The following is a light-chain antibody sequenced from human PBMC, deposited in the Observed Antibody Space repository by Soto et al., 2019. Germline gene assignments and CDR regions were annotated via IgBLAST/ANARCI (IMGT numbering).Light chain of an antibody. Sequence: DIVLTQSPATLSVSPGQRASLSCRASQSVSTTVAWYHQKPGQAPRLLVYGASTRATGIPARFSGSGAATDFTPTITSLQSEDFGVYFCQQYKDWPTTFGQGTKVDIK. CDR3: QQYKDWPTT. CDR1: QSVSTT. CDR2: GAS. J-gene: IGKJ1*01. V-gene: IGKV3-15*01.